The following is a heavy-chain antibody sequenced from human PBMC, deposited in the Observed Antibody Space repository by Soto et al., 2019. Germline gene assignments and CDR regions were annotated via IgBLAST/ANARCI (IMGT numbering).Heavy chain of an antibody. CDR3: AISQDRGGRTTFIY. D-gene: IGHD3-16*01. CDR1: GFPFDDNA. J-gene: IGHJ4*02. V-gene: IGHV3-9*01. CDR2: INWKSDI. Sequence: GGSLRLSCAVSGFPFDDNAMHLVRQAPEKGLEWVSGINWKSDIGYADSVKGRFTISRDNAENSLHLQMKSLRAEDTALYYCAISQDRGGRTTFIYWGQGKKVTVSS.